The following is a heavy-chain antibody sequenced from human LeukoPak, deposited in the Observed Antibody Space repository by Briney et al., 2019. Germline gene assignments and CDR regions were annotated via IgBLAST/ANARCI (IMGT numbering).Heavy chain of an antibody. CDR2: ISGSGGST. CDR1: GFTFSSYA. D-gene: IGHD3-16*01. Sequence: GGSLRLSCAASGFTFSSYAMSWVRQARGKGLEWVSAISGSGGSTYYADSVKGRFTISRDNSKNTLYLEMSSLRVEDTAIYYCAKWPEGAMDYFDYWGQGTLVTVSS. J-gene: IGHJ4*02. V-gene: IGHV3-23*01. CDR3: AKWPEGAMDYFDY.